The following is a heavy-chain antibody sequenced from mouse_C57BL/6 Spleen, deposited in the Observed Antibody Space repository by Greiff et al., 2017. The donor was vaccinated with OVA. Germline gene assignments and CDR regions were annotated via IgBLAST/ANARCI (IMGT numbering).Heavy chain of an antibody. CDR3: TRGANDDAMDY. V-gene: IGHV1-15*01. CDR2: IDPETGGT. D-gene: IGHD2-12*01. J-gene: IGHJ4*01. CDR1: GYTFTDYE. Sequence: QVQLQQSGAELVRPGASVTLSCKASGYTFTDYEMHWVKQTPVHGLEWIGAIDPETGGTAYNQKFKGKAILTADKSSSTAYMELRSLTSEDSAVYYCTRGANDDAMDYWGQGTSVTVSS.